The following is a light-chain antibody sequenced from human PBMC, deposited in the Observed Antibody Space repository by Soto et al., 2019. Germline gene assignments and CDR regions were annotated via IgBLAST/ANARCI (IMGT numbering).Light chain of an antibody. Sequence: DIVMTQSPLSLPVTPGEPASISCRSSQSLLHSNGYNYLDWYLQKPGQSPQLLIYLGSNRASGGPDRFSASGSGTDFTLKISRVEAEDVGVYYCMQALQTRGLTFGGGTNVDIK. CDR3: MQALQTRGLT. J-gene: IGKJ4*01. CDR2: LGS. CDR1: QSLLHSNGYNY. V-gene: IGKV2-28*01.